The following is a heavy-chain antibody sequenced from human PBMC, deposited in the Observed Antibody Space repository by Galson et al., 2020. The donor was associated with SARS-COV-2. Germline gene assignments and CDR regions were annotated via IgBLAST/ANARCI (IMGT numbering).Heavy chain of an antibody. J-gene: IGHJ6*02. D-gene: IGHD3-10*01. CDR3: AREAGSPYYYYYYGMDV. Sequence: SETLSLTCTVSGGSISSGSYYWSWIRQPAGKGLEWIGRIYTSGSTNYNPSLKSRVTISVDTSKNQFSLKLSSVTAADTVVYYCAREAGSPYYYYYYGMDVWGQGTTVTVSS. CDR2: IYTSGST. CDR1: GGSISSGSYY. V-gene: IGHV4-61*02.